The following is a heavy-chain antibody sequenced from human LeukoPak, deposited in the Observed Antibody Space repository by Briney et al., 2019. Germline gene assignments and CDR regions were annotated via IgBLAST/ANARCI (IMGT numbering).Heavy chain of an antibody. CDR3: AREPPTKYCSGGSCYSNYFDY. J-gene: IGHJ4*02. D-gene: IGHD2-15*01. CDR1: GFTFSSYA. V-gene: IGHV3-30*04. CDR2: ISYDGSNK. Sequence: GRSLRLSCVASGFTFSSYAMHWVRQAPGKGLEWVAVISYDGSNKYYADSVKGRFTISRDNSKNTLYLQMNSLRAEDTAVYYCAREPPTKYCSGGSCYSNYFDYWGQGTLVTVSS.